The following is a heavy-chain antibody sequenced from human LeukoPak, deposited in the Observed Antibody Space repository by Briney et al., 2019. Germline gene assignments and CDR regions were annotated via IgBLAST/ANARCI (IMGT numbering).Heavy chain of an antibody. J-gene: IGHJ3*02. Sequence: SQTLSLTCAISGDSVSSNSAAWNWIRQSPSRGLEWLGRTYYRSKWYNDYAVSVKSRITINPDTSKNQFSLQLNSVTPEDTAVYYCARGKGDYDILTGYATPDAFDIWGQGTMVTVSS. D-gene: IGHD3-9*01. V-gene: IGHV6-1*01. CDR3: ARGKGDYDILTGYATPDAFDI. CDR2: TYYRSKWYN. CDR1: GDSVSSNSAA.